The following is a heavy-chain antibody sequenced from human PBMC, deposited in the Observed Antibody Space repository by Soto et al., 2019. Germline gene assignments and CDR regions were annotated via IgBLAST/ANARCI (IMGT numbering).Heavy chain of an antibody. J-gene: IGHJ4*02. CDR1: GGSFSGYY. V-gene: IGHV4-34*01. Sequence: SETLSLTCAVYGGSFSGYYWSWIRQPPGKGLEWIGEINHSGSTNYNPSLKSRVTISVDTSKNQFSLKLSSVTAADTAVYYCASLYYYDSSGYYLDYWGQGTLVTVSS. CDR3: ASLYYYDSSGYYLDY. D-gene: IGHD3-22*01. CDR2: INHSGST.